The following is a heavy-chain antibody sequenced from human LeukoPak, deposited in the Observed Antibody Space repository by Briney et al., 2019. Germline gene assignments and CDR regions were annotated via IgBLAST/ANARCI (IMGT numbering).Heavy chain of an antibody. V-gene: IGHV4-59*01. D-gene: IGHD3-10*01. CDR3: ASGFGYHFDY. J-gene: IGHJ4*02. CDR2: IYYSGST. CDR1: GGSISGYY. Sequence: SETLSLTCTVSGGSISGYYWSWIRQPPGKGLEWIGYIYYSGSTNYNPSLKSRVTISVDTSKNQFSLKLKSVTAADTAVYYCASGFGYHFDYWGQGTLVTVSS.